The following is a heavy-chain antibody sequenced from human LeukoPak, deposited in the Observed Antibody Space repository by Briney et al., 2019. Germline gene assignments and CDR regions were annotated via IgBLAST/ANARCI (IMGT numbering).Heavy chain of an antibody. CDR2: IKQDGSEK. J-gene: IGHJ5*02. Sequence: GGSLRLSCAASGFTFSNYAMHWVRQAPGKGLEWVANIKQDGSEKYYVDSVKGRFTISRDNAKNSLYLQMNSLRAEDTAVYYCARDVGYSDLYNYFDPWGQGTLVTVSS. CDR1: GFTFSNYA. V-gene: IGHV3-7*01. CDR3: ARDVGYSDLYNYFDP. D-gene: IGHD4-17*01.